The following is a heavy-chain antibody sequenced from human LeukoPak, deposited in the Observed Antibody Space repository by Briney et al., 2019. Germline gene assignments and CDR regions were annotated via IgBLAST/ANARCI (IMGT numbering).Heavy chain of an antibody. D-gene: IGHD2-2*01. CDR2: IYYSGNT. CDR1: GGSISSSIYY. J-gene: IGHJ4*02. CDR3: ARVCSNTSCLLDY. Sequence: PSETLSLTCTVSGGSISSSIYYWGWIRQPPGKGLEWIGSIYYSGNTYYNPSLKSRVTISVDTSKNQFSLKLNSVTAADTAVYYCARVCSNTSCLLDYWGQGTLVTVSS. V-gene: IGHV4-39*01.